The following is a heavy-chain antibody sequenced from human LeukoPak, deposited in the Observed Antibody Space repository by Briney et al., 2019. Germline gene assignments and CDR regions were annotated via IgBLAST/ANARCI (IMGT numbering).Heavy chain of an antibody. J-gene: IGHJ4*02. CDR3: ARGPRIVGAPPTPGEEFDY. CDR2: IYYSGST. CDR1: GGSISSSSYY. D-gene: IGHD1-26*01. Sequence: TSETLSLTCTVSGGSISSSSYYWGWIRQPPGKGLEWIGSIYYSGSTYYNPSLKSRVTISVDTSKNQFSLKLSSVTAADTAVYYCARGPRIVGAPPTPGEEFDYWGQGTLVTVSS. V-gene: IGHV4-39*01.